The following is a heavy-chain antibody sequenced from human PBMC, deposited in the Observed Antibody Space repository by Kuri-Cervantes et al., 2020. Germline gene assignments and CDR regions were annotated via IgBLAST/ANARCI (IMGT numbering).Heavy chain of an antibody. CDR2: ITTSSTCI. D-gene: IGHD4-11*01. CDR1: GFTFSNFS. Sequence: GESLKISCAASGFTFSNFSMNWVRQAPGKGLECVSFITTSSTCISYADSVKGRFTISRDNSKNTLYLQMNSLRAEDTAVYYCARDRRRGDYIYYFDYWGQGTLVTVSS. V-gene: IGHV3-21*01. J-gene: IGHJ4*02. CDR3: ARDRRRGDYIYYFDY.